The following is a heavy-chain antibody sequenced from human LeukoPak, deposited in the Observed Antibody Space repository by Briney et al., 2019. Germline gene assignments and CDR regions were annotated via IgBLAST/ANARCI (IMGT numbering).Heavy chain of an antibody. J-gene: IGHJ4*02. Sequence: SETLSLTCTVSGGSISSYFWSWIRQPPGKGLDWIGYMYYSGSTNYNPSLKSRVTISVDTSKNQFSLKLSSLTAADTAVYYCAKEACYDGTGYFDFWGQGTLVTVSS. CDR1: GGSISSYF. D-gene: IGHD3-22*01. CDR2: MYYSGST. V-gene: IGHV4-59*01. CDR3: AKEACYDGTGYFDF.